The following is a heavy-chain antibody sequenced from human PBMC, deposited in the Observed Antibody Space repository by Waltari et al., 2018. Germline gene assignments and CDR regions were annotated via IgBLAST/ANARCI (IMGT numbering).Heavy chain of an antibody. CDR3: ATRTSNFDY. V-gene: IGHV3-53*01. CDR1: GFTVSSNY. CDR2: IYSGGST. D-gene: IGHD3-16*01. Sequence: EVQLVESGGGLIQPGGSLRLSCAASGFTVSSNYMSWVRQAPGKGLEGVSVIYSGGSTYYADSWKGRCTISRDSSMDTLYLQMSSLRAEDTAVYYCATRTSNFDYWGQGTLVTVSS. J-gene: IGHJ4*02.